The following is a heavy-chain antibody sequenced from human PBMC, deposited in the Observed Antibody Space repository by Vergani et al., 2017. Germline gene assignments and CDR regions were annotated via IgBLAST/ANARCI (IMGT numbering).Heavy chain of an antibody. Sequence: QVQLQESGPGLVKPSETLSLTCTVSGGSISSYYWSWIRQPPGKGLEWIGYIYYSGSTNYNPSLKSRFTISVDTSTNQFSLKLSSVTAADTAVYYCARVGYCSGGSCHEIDYWGQGTLVTVSS. V-gene: IGHV4-59*01. CDR3: ARVGYCSGGSCHEIDY. CDR2: IYYSGST. J-gene: IGHJ4*02. D-gene: IGHD2-15*01. CDR1: GGSISSYY.